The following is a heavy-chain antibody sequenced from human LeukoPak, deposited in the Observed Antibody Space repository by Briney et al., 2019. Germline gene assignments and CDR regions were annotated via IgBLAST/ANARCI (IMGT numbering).Heavy chain of an antibody. Sequence: GGSLRLSCAASGFTFSSYGMHWARQAPGKGLECVAFIRYEGSNQYSAASEKGRFTISRDNSKNTLYLQMNSLRAEVTAVYYGAKDHFGSSWPYYIDYWGQGTLVTVSS. D-gene: IGHD6-13*01. CDR1: GFTFSSYG. V-gene: IGHV3-30*02. J-gene: IGHJ4*02. CDR3: AKDHFGSSWPYYIDY. CDR2: IRYEGSNQ.